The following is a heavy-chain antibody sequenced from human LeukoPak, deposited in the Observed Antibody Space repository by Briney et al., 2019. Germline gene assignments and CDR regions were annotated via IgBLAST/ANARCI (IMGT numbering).Heavy chain of an antibody. Sequence: ASVKVSCKASGYTFTSYGISWVRQAPGQGLEWTGWISAYNGNTNYAQKLQGRVTMTTDTSTSTAYMELRSLRSDDTAVYYCARVCGGYSGSWYVCPADDFDYWGQGTLVTVSS. CDR2: ISAYNGNT. CDR3: ARVCGGYSGSWYVCPADDFDY. V-gene: IGHV1-18*01. D-gene: IGHD6-13*01. J-gene: IGHJ4*02. CDR1: GYTFTSYG.